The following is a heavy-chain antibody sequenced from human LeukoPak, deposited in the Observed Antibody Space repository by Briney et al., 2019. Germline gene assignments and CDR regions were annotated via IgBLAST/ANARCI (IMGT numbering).Heavy chain of an antibody. CDR2: ISAYNGNT. V-gene: IGHV1-18*01. CDR3: ARGRYSSSWMSIDAFDI. CDR1: GYTFTSYG. J-gene: IGHJ2*01. D-gene: IGHD6-13*01. Sequence: ASVKVSCKASGYTFTSYGISWVRQAPGQGLEWMGWISAYNGNTNYAQKLQGRVTMTTDTSTSTAYMELRSLRSDDTAVYYCARGRYSSSWMSIDAFDIWGRGTLVSVSS.